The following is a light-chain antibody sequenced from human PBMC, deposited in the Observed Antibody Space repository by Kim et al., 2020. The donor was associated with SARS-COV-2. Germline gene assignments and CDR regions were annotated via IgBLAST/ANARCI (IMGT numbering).Light chain of an antibody. CDR1: SANIGTYT. V-gene: IGLV1-44*01. CDR3: ATWDDSLNVWV. CDR2: GNI. J-gene: IGLJ3*02. Sequence: GQRVTISCSGGSANIGTYTVQWYQPLPGTAPKLLIYGNIQRPSGVPDRFSASKSGTSASLAISGLQSEDEADYYCATWDDSLNVWVFGGGTKLAVL.